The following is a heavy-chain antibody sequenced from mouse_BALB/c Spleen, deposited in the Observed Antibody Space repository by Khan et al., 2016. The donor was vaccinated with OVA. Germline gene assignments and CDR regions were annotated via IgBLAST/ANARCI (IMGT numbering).Heavy chain of an antibody. J-gene: IGHJ3*01. D-gene: IGHD1-1*01. CDR3: ARAYYYGAWFAY. Sequence: QVQLKESGPGLVAPSQSLSITCTVSGFSLTTYGVHWVRQPPGKGLEWLGVIWAGGSTNYNSALMSRRSISKDNSKSQAFLKMNSQQTDDTAMYYCARAYYYGAWFAYWGQGTLVTVSA. CDR2: IWAGGST. CDR1: GFSLTTYG. V-gene: IGHV2-9*02.